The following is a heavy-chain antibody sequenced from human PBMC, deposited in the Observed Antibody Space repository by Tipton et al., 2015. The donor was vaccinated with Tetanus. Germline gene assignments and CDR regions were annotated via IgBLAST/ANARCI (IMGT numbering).Heavy chain of an antibody. CDR1: GDSISNYY. V-gene: IGHV4-59*01. CDR3: ARDHRLSASYAGWFDP. D-gene: IGHD2-8*01. Sequence: TLSLTCTVSGDSISNYYWSWVRQSPGKSPEWLGYSYYGGTTSYNPSLKSRTTISVDTSRNQFSLRLKSVTPADTAMYYCARDHRLSASYAGWFDPWGQGTLVTVSS. J-gene: IGHJ5*02. CDR2: SYYGGTT.